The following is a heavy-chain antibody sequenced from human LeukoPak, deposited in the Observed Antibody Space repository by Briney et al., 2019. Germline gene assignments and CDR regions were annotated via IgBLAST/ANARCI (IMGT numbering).Heavy chain of an antibody. Sequence: KASETLSHTCAVYGGSFSGYYWSWIRQPPGKGREWMGEINHSGSTNYNPSLKRRLTISVDTSKNQFSLKLSSVTAADTAVYYCARGKFALINWFDPWGQGTLVTVSS. CDR2: INHSGST. D-gene: IGHD3-16*01. CDR1: GGSFSGYY. V-gene: IGHV4-34*01. CDR3: ARGKFALINWFDP. J-gene: IGHJ5*02.